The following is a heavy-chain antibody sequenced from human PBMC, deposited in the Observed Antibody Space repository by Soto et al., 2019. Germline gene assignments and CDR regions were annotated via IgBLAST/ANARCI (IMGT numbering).Heavy chain of an antibody. CDR2: VTNTGDT. Sequence: PGGSLRLSCVGSGFIFSTYDVHWVRQVKGQGLEWVSSVTNTGDTHYSDSAKGRFTISRENVKNSVYLQMNSLRAGDTAIYHCTRSDILDVWGPGTTVTVSS. CDR1: GFIFSTYD. J-gene: IGHJ6*02. CDR3: TRSDILDV. D-gene: IGHD3-9*01. V-gene: IGHV3-13*01.